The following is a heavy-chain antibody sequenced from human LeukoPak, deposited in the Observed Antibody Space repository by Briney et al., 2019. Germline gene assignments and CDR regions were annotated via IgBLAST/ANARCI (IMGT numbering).Heavy chain of an antibody. CDR2: IYTTGDT. CDR1: SGSINSYY. V-gene: IGHV4-4*07. CDR3: ARQGYTASHYFLDY. Sequence: ASETLSLTGTVSSGSINSYYWGRVRPPAGRGLKWFGRIYTTGDTNYTPSLRSRLTMSVDTSKRQFSLNLRSVTAADTAIYYCARQGYTASHYFLDYWSQGTLVTVSS. J-gene: IGHJ4*02. D-gene: IGHD3-16*02.